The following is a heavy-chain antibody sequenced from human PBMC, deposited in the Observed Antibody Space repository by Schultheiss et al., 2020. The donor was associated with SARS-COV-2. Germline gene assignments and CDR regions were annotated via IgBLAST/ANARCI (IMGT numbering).Heavy chain of an antibody. D-gene: IGHD6-19*01. V-gene: IGHV3-49*04. CDR2: IKSKTDGGTT. J-gene: IGHJ6*02. Sequence: GGSLRLSCAASGFTFSSYAMHWVRQAPGKGLEWVGRIKSKTDGGTTEYAASVKGRFTISRDDSKSIAYLQMNSLKTEDTAVYYCSAVAGTSYYYYGMDVWGQGTTVTVSS. CDR3: SAVAGTSYYYYGMDV. CDR1: GFTFSSYA.